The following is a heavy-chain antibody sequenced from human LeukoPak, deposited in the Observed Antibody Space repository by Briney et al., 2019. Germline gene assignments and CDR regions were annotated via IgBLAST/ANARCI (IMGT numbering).Heavy chain of an antibody. D-gene: IGHD3-22*01. CDR3: ARGGYDYLDQ. CDR2: IFYSGAT. V-gene: IGHV4-59*01. Sequence: SETLSLTCTVSDGSISPYYWSWIRQPPGKGLEWIGYIFYSGATKYNPSLQSRVTISLDTSKKQFSLKLSSVTAADTAVYYCARGGYDYLDQWGQGTLVTVSS. J-gene: IGHJ4*02. CDR1: DGSISPYY.